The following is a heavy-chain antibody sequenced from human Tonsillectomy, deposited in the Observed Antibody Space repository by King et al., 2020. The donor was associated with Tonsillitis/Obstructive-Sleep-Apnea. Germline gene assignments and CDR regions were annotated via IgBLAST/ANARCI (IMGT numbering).Heavy chain of an antibody. V-gene: IGHV3-15*01. CDR3: TPPVWGLGGRRDY. CDR1: GFTFSNAW. CDR2: IKSKTDGGTT. Sequence: VQLVESGGGLVKPGGSLRLSCAASGFTFSNAWMSWVRQAPGKGLEWVGRIKSKTDGGTTDYAAPVKGRFTISRDDSKNTLYLQMNSLKTEDTAVYYCTPPVWGLGGRRDYWGQGTLVTVSS. J-gene: IGHJ4*02. D-gene: IGHD1-26*01.